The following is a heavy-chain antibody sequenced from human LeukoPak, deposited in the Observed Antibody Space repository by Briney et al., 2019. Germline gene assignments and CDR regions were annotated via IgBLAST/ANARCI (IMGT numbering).Heavy chain of an antibody. J-gene: IGHJ4*02. CDR3: ARRVWSGYQDY. CDR2: ISWNSGSI. Sequence: TGGSLRLSCAASGFTFDDYAMHWVRQAPGKGLEWVSGISWNSGSIGYADSVKGRFTISRDNAKNSLYLQMNSLRAEDTAVYYCARRVWSGYQDYWGQGTLVTVSS. V-gene: IGHV3-9*01. D-gene: IGHD3-3*01. CDR1: GFTFDDYA.